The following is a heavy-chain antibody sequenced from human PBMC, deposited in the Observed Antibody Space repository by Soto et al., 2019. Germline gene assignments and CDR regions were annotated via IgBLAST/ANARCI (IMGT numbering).Heavy chain of an antibody. CDR1: GLTFSTYE. J-gene: IGHJ3*02. CDR3: ERVSRGPVDAFDI. D-gene: IGHD2-8*01. Sequence: PGGSLRLSCAASGLTFSTYEMNWVRQAPGKGLEWVSYISSVESITYYADSVKGRFTISRDNAETSVYLQMNSLRAEDTAVYFCERVSRGPVDAFDIWGQGTVVTVSS. V-gene: IGHV3-48*03. CDR2: ISSVESIT.